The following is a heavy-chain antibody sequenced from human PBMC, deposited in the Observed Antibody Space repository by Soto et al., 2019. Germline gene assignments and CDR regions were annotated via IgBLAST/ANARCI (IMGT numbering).Heavy chain of an antibody. V-gene: IGHV3-23*01. CDR1: GFTFSSYA. D-gene: IGHD5-12*01. Sequence: EVQLLESGGGLVQPGGSLRLSCAASGFTFSSYAMSWVRQAPGKGLEWVSAISGSGGSTYYADSVKGRFTISRDNSKNTLYLQMNSLRAEDTAVYYCAKDGRVTTGYSGYDFFDYWGQGTLVTVSS. CDR3: AKDGRVTTGYSGYDFFDY. CDR2: ISGSGGST. J-gene: IGHJ4*02.